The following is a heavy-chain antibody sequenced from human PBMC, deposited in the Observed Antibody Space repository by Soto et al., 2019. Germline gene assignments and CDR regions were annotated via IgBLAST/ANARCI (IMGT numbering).Heavy chain of an antibody. CDR3: ARSVGAALSDY. CDR2: INAGNGNT. J-gene: IGHJ4*02. V-gene: IGHV1-3*01. D-gene: IGHD1-26*01. CDR1: GYTFTSYA. Sequence: QVQLVQSGAEVKKPGASVKVSCKASGYTFTSYAMNWVRQAPGQRLEWMGWINAGNGNTKYSQTFQGRVTITRDTSASTAYMELSSLRSEDTAVYYFARSVGAALSDYWGQGTLVTVSS.